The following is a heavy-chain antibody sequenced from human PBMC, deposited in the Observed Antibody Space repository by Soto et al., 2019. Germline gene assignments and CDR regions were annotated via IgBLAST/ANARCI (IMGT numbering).Heavy chain of an antibody. D-gene: IGHD6-19*01. Sequence: SETVSLTCTVSGGSISSSSYYWGWIRQPPGKGLEWIGSIYYSGSTYYNPSLKSRVTISVDTSKNQFSLELSSVTAADTAVYYCARTRAVWFDPWGQGTLVTVS. J-gene: IGHJ5*02. CDR1: GGSISSSSYY. CDR2: IYYSGST. CDR3: ARTRAVWFDP. V-gene: IGHV4-39*01.